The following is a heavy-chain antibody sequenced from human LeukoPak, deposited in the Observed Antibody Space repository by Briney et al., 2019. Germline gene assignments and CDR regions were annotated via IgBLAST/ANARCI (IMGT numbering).Heavy chain of an antibody. CDR1: GFTFSSYW. CDR3: ARVPPRWRAIITSGDPYYFDY. CDR2: IKQDGSEK. D-gene: IGHD3-22*01. Sequence: PGGSLRLSCAASGFTFSSYWMSWVRQAPGKGLEWVANIKQDGSEKYYVDSVKGRFTISRDNAKNSLYLQMNSLRDEDTAVYYCARVPPRWRAIITSGDPYYFDYWGQGTLVTVSS. V-gene: IGHV3-7*01. J-gene: IGHJ4*02.